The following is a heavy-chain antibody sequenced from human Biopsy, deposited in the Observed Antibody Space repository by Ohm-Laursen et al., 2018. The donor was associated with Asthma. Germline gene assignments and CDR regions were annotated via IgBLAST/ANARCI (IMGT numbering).Heavy chain of an antibody. J-gene: IGHJ5*01. Sequence: TLSLTCSVSGGSISSGAYFWSWARQHPGKGLEWIGYINYSGTTYYNPSLKSRVTIAVETSKNQFSLTLTSVTAADTALYYCVRDLAGHCTSASCYGFDSWGQGAQVTVSS. V-gene: IGHV4-31*03. CDR3: VRDLAGHCTSASCYGFDS. CDR2: INYSGTT. D-gene: IGHD2-2*01. CDR1: GGSISSGAYF.